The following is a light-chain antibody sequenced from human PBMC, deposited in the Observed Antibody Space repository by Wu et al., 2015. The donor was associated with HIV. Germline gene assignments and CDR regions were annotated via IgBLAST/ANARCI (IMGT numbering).Light chain of an antibody. Sequence: EVVLTQSPGTLSLSPGERATLSCRASQSISNSYLAWYQHKPGQAPRLLVHGAYYRATDIPDRFSGSGSGTDFTLTISGLEPEDFAIYYCQHYGSSPPGTFGQGTRV. CDR2: GAY. CDR3: QHYGSSPPGT. CDR1: QSISNSY. V-gene: IGKV3-20*01. J-gene: IGKJ1*01.